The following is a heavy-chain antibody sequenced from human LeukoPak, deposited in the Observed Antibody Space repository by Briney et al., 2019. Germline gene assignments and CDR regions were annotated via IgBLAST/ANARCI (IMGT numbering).Heavy chain of an antibody. CDR2: ISSSSSYI. CDR3: ARDLTSSGWDPSDY. J-gene: IGHJ4*02. V-gene: IGHV3-21*01. Sequence: GGSLRLSCAASGFTFSSYSMNWVRQAPGKGLEWVSSISSSSSYIYYADSVKGRFTISRDNAKNSLYPQMNSLRAEDTAVYYCARDLTSSGWDPSDYWGQGTLVTVSS. CDR1: GFTFSSYS. D-gene: IGHD6-19*01.